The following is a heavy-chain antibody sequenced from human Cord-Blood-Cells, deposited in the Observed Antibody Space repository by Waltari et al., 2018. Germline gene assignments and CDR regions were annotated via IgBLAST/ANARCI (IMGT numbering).Heavy chain of an antibody. CDR1: GYTFTSYA. Sequence: QVQLVQSGSELKKPGASVKVSCKASGYTFTSYAMNWVRHAPGQRLEWMGRINTNTGNPTYARGFTGRFVFSLDTSVSTAYLQISSLKAEDTAVYYCARELWFGELLVYYYGMDVWGQGTTVTVSS. V-gene: IGHV7-4-1*02. D-gene: IGHD3-10*01. CDR2: INTNTGNP. J-gene: IGHJ6*02. CDR3: ARELWFGELLVYYYGMDV.